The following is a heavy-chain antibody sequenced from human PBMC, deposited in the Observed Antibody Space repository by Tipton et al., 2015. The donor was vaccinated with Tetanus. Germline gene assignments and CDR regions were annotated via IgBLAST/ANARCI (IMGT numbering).Heavy chain of an antibody. CDR2: IYHSGST. D-gene: IGHD6-13*01. CDR1: GGSTSSGGYS. CDR3: ARSSWYQDGMDV. Sequence: TLSLTCAVSGGSTSSGGYSWSWIRQPPGKGLEWIGYIYHSGSTYYNPSLKSRVTISVDRSKNQFSLKLSSVTAADTAVYYCARSSWYQDGMDVWGQGTTVTVSS. V-gene: IGHV4-30-2*02. J-gene: IGHJ6*02.